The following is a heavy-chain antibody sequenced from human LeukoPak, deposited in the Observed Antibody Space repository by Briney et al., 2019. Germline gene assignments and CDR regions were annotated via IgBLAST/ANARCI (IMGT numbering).Heavy chain of an antibody. J-gene: IGHJ4*02. D-gene: IGHD3-9*01. CDR3: ARRKLVDILTGYYIGPFDY. CDR2: INHSGST. V-gene: IGHV4-34*01. Sequence: PSETLSLTCAVYGGSFSGYYWSWIRQPPGKGLEWIGEINHSGSTNYNPSLKSRVTISVDTSKNQFSLKLSSVTAADTAVYYCARRKLVDILTGYYIGPFDYWGQGTLVTVSS. CDR1: GGSFSGYY.